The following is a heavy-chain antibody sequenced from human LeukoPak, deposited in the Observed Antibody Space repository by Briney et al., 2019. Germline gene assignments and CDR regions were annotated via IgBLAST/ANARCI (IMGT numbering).Heavy chain of an antibody. CDR3: ARELPDIVVVPAAIAPAYYYYGMDV. CDR1: GFTFSDYY. J-gene: IGHJ6*02. V-gene: IGHV3-11*01. Sequence: PGGSLRLSCAASGFTFSDYYISWIRQAPGKGLEWVSYISSSGSTIYYADSVKGRFTISRDNAKNSLYLQMNSLRAEDTAVYYCARELPDIVVVPAAIAPAYYYYGMDVWGQGTTVTVSS. D-gene: IGHD2-2*01. CDR2: ISSSGSTI.